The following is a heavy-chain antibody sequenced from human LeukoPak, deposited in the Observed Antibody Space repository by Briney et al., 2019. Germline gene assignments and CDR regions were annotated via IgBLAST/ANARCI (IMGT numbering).Heavy chain of an antibody. V-gene: IGHV3-74*01. J-gene: IGHJ4*02. CDR2: INTDGSSR. D-gene: IGHD6-19*01. CDR1: GFSFTTYW. CDR3: ARDRRIAVADQFDY. Sequence: GGSLRLSCGASGFSFTTYWMHWVRQAPGKGLVWVSRINTDGSSRTYADSAKGRFTISRYNANNTLYLQMNSLRAEDTAVYYCARDRRIAVADQFDYLGPGTPVSVSS.